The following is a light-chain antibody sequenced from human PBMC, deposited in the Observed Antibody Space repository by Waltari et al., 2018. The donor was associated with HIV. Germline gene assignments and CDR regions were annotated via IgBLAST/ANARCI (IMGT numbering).Light chain of an antibody. Sequence: QSVVTQPPSASGTPGQRVTISCSGGSSNIGRNFVYWYQQFPGKAPQLLIYRDKQRPSGVPDRFSGSKSGTSASLASSGLQSDDEASYHCATWEDSLGGYVVFGGGTKLTVL. CDR3: ATWEDSLGGYVV. CDR1: SSNIGRNF. J-gene: IGLJ2*01. V-gene: IGLV1-47*01. CDR2: RDK.